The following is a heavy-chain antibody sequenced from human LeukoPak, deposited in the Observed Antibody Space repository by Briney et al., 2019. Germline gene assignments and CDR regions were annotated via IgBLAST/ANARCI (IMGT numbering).Heavy chain of an antibody. Sequence: GGSLRLSCAASGFTFSSYSMNWLRQAPGKGLEWVSSISSSSSYIYYADSVKGRFTISRDNAKNSLYLQMNSLRAEGTAVYYCARDYYYDSRAFDYWGQGTLVTVSS. CDR2: ISSSSSYI. J-gene: IGHJ4*02. CDR1: GFTFSSYS. V-gene: IGHV3-21*01. CDR3: ARDYYYDSRAFDY. D-gene: IGHD3-22*01.